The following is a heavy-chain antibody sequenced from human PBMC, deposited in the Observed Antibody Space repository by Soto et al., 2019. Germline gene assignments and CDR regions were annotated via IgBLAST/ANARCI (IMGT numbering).Heavy chain of an antibody. J-gene: IGHJ6*02. CDR1: GYTFTSYG. V-gene: IGHV1-18*01. D-gene: IGHD3-3*01. CDR2: ISAYNGNT. Sequence: ASVKVSCKASGYTFTSYGISWVRQAPGQGLEWMGWISAYNGNTNYAQKLQGRVTMTTDTSTSTAYMELRSLRSDDTAVYYCARGGVWGSARXYDFWSGYSRYYYGMDVWGQGTTVTVSS. CDR3: ARGGVWGSARXYDFWSGYSRYYYGMDV.